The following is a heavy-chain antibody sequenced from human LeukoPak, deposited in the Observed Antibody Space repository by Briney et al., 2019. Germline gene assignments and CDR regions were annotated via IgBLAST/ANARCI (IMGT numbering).Heavy chain of an antibody. D-gene: IGHD3-10*01. V-gene: IGHV1-24*01. Sequence: ASVKVSCKVSGYTLTELSMHWVRQAPGKGLEWMGGSDPEDGETIYAQKFQGRVTMTEDTSTDTAYMELSSLRSEGTAVYYCATDRGYYGSGSWFDPWGQGTLVTVSS. CDR3: ATDRGYYGSGSWFDP. J-gene: IGHJ5*02. CDR1: GYTLTELS. CDR2: SDPEDGET.